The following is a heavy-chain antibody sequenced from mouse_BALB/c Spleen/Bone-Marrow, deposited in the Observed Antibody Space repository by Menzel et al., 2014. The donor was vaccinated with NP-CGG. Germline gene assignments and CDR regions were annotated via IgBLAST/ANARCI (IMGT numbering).Heavy chain of an antibody. V-gene: IGHV1S137*01. Sequence: VQLQQSGAELVRPGVSVKISCKGSGYTFTDYAIHWVKQSHAKSLEWIGLISGYYGDAIYNQKFKGKATMTVDKSSSTAYMDPAGLTSEDSAIYYCARSGKVRNAMDYWGQGTSVTVSS. D-gene: IGHD2-14*01. CDR2: ISGYYGDA. CDR3: ARSGKVRNAMDY. J-gene: IGHJ4*01. CDR1: GYTFTDYA.